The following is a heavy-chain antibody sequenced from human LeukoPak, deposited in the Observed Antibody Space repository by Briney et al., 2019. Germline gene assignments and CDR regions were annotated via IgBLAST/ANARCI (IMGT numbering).Heavy chain of an antibody. CDR3: AKDIRPNDFWSGQGY. Sequence: GGSLRLSCAASGFTFSSYAMSWVRQAPGKGLEWVSAISGSGGSTYYADSVKGRFTISRDNSKNTLYLQMNSLRAEDTAVYYCAKDIRPNDFWSGQGYWGQGTLVTVSS. D-gene: IGHD3-3*01. CDR2: ISGSGGST. V-gene: IGHV3-23*01. J-gene: IGHJ4*02. CDR1: GFTFSSYA.